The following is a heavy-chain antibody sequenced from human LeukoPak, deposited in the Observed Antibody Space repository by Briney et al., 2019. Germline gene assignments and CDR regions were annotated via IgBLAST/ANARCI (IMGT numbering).Heavy chain of an antibody. Sequence: SETLSLTCAVYGGSFSGYYWSWIRQPPGKGLEWIGEINHSGSTNYNPSLKSRVTISVDTSENQFSLKLSSVTAADTAVYYCARDRVPATAIRYFDYWGQGTLVTVSS. J-gene: IGHJ4*02. V-gene: IGHV4-34*01. D-gene: IGHD2-21*02. CDR1: GGSFSGYY. CDR2: INHSGST. CDR3: ARDRVPATAIRYFDY.